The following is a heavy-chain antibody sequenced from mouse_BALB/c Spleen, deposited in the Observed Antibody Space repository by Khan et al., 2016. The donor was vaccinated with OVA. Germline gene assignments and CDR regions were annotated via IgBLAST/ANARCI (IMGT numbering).Heavy chain of an antibody. D-gene: IGHD1-1*01. J-gene: IGHJ2*01. Sequence: VQLQQSGPELVKPGASVKVSCKASGYSFTDYNIFWVKQSHGKSLEWIGYLDPYNGGTSYNQKFEGKATLTVDKSSSQAFMHLSSLTSEDTAVLSCASTDYYGSSDDFVYWGQGTTRTVSS. CDR3: ASTDYYGSSDDFVY. CDR2: LDPYNGGT. V-gene: IGHV1S135*01. CDR1: GYSFTDYN.